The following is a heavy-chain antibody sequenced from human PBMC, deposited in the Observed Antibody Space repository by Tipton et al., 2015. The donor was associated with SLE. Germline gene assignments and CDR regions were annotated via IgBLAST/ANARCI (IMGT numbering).Heavy chain of an antibody. Sequence: SLRLSCEASGFTFSSYWMHWVRQAPGKGLVWVSRINTDGDITNYADSVRGRLTISRDNAKNTLYLQMDSLRAEDTAVYYCARGGPPNALDIWGQGTMLMVSS. V-gene: IGHV3-74*01. CDR3: ARGGPPNALDI. CDR1: GFTFSSYW. CDR2: INTDGDIT. J-gene: IGHJ3*02.